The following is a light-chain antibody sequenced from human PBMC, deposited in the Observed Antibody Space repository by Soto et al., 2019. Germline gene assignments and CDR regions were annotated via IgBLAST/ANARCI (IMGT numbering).Light chain of an antibody. CDR2: GVS. V-gene: IGKV3-20*01. J-gene: IGKJ2*01. Sequence: EIVLTQSPGTLSLSPGERATLSCRASQSLSGNYFAWYQQKPGQAPRLLIFGVSSRATGIPDRFSGSGSGTDFTLTINRLEPEDFAVYYCHHYGSSPYTFGLGTKLEIK. CDR1: QSLSGNY. CDR3: HHYGSSPYT.